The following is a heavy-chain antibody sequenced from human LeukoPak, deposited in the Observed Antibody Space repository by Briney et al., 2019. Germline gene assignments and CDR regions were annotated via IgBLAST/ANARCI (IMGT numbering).Heavy chain of an antibody. J-gene: IGHJ4*02. Sequence: SVKVSCKASGGTFSSYAISWVRQAPGRGLEWMGRIIPILGIANYAQKFQGRVTITADKSTSTAYMELSSLRSEDTAVYYCASSLKDRQFDYWGQGTLVTVSS. CDR1: GGTFSSYA. V-gene: IGHV1-69*04. CDR3: ASSLKDRQFDY. CDR2: IIPILGIA.